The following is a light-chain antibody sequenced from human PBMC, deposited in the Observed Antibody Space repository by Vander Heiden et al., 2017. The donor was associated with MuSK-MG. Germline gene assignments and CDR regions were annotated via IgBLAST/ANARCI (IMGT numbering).Light chain of an antibody. CDR3: CSYASSYTLV. CDR2: DVD. CDR1: SGECGGYDY. Sequence: QSALTQPGSVSGSPGQSVTISCTATSGECGGYDYVSWYQQHPGNAHTLIIYDVDKRPSVVPDRFSGSKSGNTASLTISGLQAEDEADYYCCSYASSYTLVFGGGTKLTVL. V-gene: IGLV2-11*01. J-gene: IGLJ2*01.